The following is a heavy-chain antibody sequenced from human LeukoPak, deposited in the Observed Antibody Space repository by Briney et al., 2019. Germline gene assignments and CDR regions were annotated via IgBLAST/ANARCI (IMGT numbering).Heavy chain of an antibody. D-gene: IGHD3-9*01. Sequence: GGSLRLSCAASGFTFSSYWMHWVRQAPGKGLVWVSRINRDGSSTSYADSVKGRFTISRDNAKNTLYLQMKSLRAEDTAVYYCAKTLYDILTGYQYYFDYWGQGTLVTVSS. J-gene: IGHJ4*02. CDR1: GFTFSSYW. V-gene: IGHV3-74*01. CDR2: INRDGSST. CDR3: AKTLYDILTGYQYYFDY.